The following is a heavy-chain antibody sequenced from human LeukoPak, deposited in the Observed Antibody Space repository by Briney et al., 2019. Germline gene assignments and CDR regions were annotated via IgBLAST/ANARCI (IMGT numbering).Heavy chain of an antibody. CDR1: GGSISSSSYY. CDR2: IYYSGST. CDR3: ATHYCTNGVCSNWFDP. V-gene: IGHV4-39*01. J-gene: IGHJ5*02. Sequence: SETLSLTCTVSGGSISSSSYYWGWIRQPPGKGLEWIGSIYYSGSTYYNPSLKSRVTISVDTSKNQFSLKLSSVTAADTAVYYCATHYCTNGVCSNWFDPWGQGTLVTVSS. D-gene: IGHD2-8*01.